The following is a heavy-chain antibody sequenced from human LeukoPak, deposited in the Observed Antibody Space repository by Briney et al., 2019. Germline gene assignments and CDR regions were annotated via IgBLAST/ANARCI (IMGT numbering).Heavy chain of an antibody. CDR3: ARGESASAWLIEY. J-gene: IGHJ4*02. CDR2: ISGSTSNK. CDR1: GFTFSSYS. D-gene: IGHD6-19*01. V-gene: IGHV3-48*01. Sequence: PGGSLRLSCAASGFTFSSYSMNWVRQAPGEGLEWISYISGSTSNKDYADSVRGRFTISRDNAENSLSLQMNSLRGEDTAVYYCARGESASAWLIEYWGQGTLVTVSS.